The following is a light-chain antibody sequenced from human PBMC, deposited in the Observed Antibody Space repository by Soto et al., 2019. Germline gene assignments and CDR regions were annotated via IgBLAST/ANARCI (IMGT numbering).Light chain of an antibody. J-gene: IGLJ1*01. CDR3: SLYGTGGTVV. V-gene: IGLV2-14*01. CDR1: SSDVGGYNY. CDR2: VVS. Sequence: QSVMTQPASVSGSPGQSIAISCTGTSSDVGGYNYVSWHKQHPGKAPKVLISVVSNRPSGVSNRFSGSKSGNTASLTISGLQAEDEADYYCSLYGTGGTVVFGSWTKVTVL.